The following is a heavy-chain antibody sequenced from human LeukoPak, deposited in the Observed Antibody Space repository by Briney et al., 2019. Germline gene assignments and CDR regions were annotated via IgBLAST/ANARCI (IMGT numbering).Heavy chain of an antibody. CDR3: TRHGPSVSLGWFDP. CDR1: GFTFSGSA. J-gene: IGHJ5*02. Sequence: GGSLRLSCAASGFTFSGSAMHWVRQASGKGLEWVGRIRSKANSYATAYAASVKGRFTISRDDSKNTAYLQMNSLKTEDTAVYYCTRHGPSVSLGWFDPWGQGTLVSVSS. CDR2: IRSKANSYAT. V-gene: IGHV3-73*01.